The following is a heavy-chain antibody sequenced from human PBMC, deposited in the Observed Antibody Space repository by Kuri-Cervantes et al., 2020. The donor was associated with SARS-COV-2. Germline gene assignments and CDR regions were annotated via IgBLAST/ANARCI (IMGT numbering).Heavy chain of an antibody. CDR2: IYYSGSA. V-gene: IGHV4-39*01. Sequence: SETLSLTCTVSGGSISNGSFYWGWIRQPPGRGLEWIGNIYYSGSAYYYPSLESRATISLDTSNNQFSLKLSSVTAADTAVYYCARPDSSGYYFDYWGQGTLVTVSS. D-gene: IGHD3-22*01. CDR1: GGSISNGSFY. J-gene: IGHJ4*02. CDR3: ARPDSSGYYFDY.